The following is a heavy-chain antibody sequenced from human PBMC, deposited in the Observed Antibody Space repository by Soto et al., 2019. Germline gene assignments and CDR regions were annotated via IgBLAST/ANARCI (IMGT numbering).Heavy chain of an antibody. V-gene: IGHV3-30*03. CDR2: ISYDGNNT. CDR1: GFTFSSYA. D-gene: IGHD2-8*02. CDR3: GRAAHPWSSGVCLHNWVDP. J-gene: IGHJ5*02. Sequence: QVQLVESGGGVVQPGRSLRLSCAASGFTFSSYAIHWVRQGPGKGLEWVAVISYDGNNTFYADSVKGRFTISRDDSKNTVSLEMNSLRKEDTAVYSCGRAAHPWSSGVCLHNWVDPWGQGTRVTVSS.